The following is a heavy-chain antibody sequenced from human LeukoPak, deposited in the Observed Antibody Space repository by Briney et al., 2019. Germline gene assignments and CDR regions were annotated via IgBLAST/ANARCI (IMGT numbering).Heavy chain of an antibody. CDR2: ISSSSSYI. CDR1: GFTFSSYS. J-gene: IGHJ4*02. D-gene: IGHD5-18*01. CDR3: AAPITAMVYSPYDY. V-gene: IGHV3-21*01. Sequence: PGGSLRLSCAASGFTFSSYSMHWVRQAPGKGLEWVSSISSSSSYIYYADSVKGRFTISRDNAKNSLYLQMNSLRAEDTAVYYCAAPITAMVYSPYDYWGQGTLVTVSS.